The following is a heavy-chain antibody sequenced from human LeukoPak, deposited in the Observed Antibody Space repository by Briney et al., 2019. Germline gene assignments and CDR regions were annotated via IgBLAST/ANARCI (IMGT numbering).Heavy chain of an antibody. Sequence: PGGSLRLSCAASGFTFNDYYMSWIRQAAGKGLEWLSYINIGGTNTHYADSVKGRFTISRDNANNSLYLQMNSLRAEDTAVYYCARVRRGGRPTDAFEIWGQGTMVTVSS. J-gene: IGHJ3*02. CDR2: INIGGTNT. CDR3: ARVRRGGRPTDAFEI. V-gene: IGHV3-11*01. D-gene: IGHD4-23*01. CDR1: GFTFNDYY.